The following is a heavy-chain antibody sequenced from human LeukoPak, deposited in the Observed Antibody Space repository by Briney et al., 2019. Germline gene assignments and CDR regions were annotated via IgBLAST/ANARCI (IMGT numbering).Heavy chain of an antibody. CDR1: GNTFISYY. V-gene: IGHV1-46*01. Sequence: ASVKVSCKASGNTFISYYIHWVRQAPGQGLEWMGIINAITGSTAYAQQFQGRVAMTTDKSTITVYMESSSLRFEDTAVYYCARADSFPGVAIPAYWGQGTLVTVSS. CDR2: INAITGST. CDR3: ARADSFPGVAIPAY. D-gene: IGHD3-3*01. J-gene: IGHJ4*02.